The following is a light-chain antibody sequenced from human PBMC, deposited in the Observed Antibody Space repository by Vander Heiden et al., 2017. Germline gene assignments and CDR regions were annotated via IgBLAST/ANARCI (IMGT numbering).Light chain of an antibody. V-gene: IGKV3-20*01. Sequence: EIVLTQSPGTLSLSPGERATLSCRASQSVSSSYLAWYQQKPGQAPRLLIYGASSRATGIPDRFSGSGYGTDFTLTISRREPEDFAVYYCQQDGSSPSITFGQGTQLEIK. CDR2: GAS. CDR1: QSVSSSY. CDR3: QQDGSSPSIT. J-gene: IGKJ5*01.